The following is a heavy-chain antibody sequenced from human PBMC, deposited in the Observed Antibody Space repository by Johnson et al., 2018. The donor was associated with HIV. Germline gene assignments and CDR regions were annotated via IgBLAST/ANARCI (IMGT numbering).Heavy chain of an antibody. J-gene: IGHJ3*02. Sequence: QVQLVESGGGVVQPGGSLRLSCAASGFTFSSYGMHWVRQAPGTGLEWVAFIRYDGSNKYYTDSVKGRFPISRDNSKNTLYLQMNSLRAEDTAVYYCAKGPLYYYDSRLGSGAFDIWGQGTMVTVSS. CDR2: IRYDGSNK. D-gene: IGHD3-22*01. V-gene: IGHV3-30*02. CDR3: AKGPLYYYDSRLGSGAFDI. CDR1: GFTFSSYG.